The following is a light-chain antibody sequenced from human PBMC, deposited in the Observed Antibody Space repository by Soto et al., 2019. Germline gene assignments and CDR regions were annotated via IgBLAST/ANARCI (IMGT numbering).Light chain of an antibody. CDR3: QQRSSWPQT. J-gene: IGKJ1*01. Sequence: EIVLTQSPATLSLSPGERATLSCRASQSVGSYLTWYQQKPGQAPRLLIYETSKRATGIPARFSGSGSGTDFTLTISSLESEDFAVYYCQQRSSWPQTFGQGTKVEIK. V-gene: IGKV3-11*01. CDR1: QSVGSY. CDR2: ETS.